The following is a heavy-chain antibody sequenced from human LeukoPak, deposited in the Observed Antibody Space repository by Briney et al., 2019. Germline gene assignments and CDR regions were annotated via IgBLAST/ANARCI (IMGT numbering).Heavy chain of an antibody. D-gene: IGHD2-15*01. CDR1: EFTFSTYG. CDR3: ARDVVETEDYFDC. V-gene: IGHV3-48*04. Sequence: PGGSLRLSCAASEFTFSTYGMSWVRQAPGKGLEWLSYISRGSNNIYYADSVKGRFTISRDNAKNSLYLQMNSLRAEDTAVYYCARDVVETEDYFDCWGQGTLVTVSS. CDR2: ISRGSNNI. J-gene: IGHJ4*02.